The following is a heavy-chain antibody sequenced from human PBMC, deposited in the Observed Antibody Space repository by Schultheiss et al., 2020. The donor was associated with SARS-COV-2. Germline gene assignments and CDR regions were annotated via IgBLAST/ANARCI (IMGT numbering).Heavy chain of an antibody. CDR1: GGSFSGYY. D-gene: IGHD1-14*01. J-gene: IGHJ5*02. Sequence: SETLSLTCAVYGGSFSGYYWSWIRQPPGKGLEWIGEINHSGSTNYNPSLKSRVTISVDTSENQFSLKLSSVTAADTAVYYCARDLRIGSPRGWFDPWGQGTLVTVSS. CDR3: ARDLRIGSPRGWFDP. CDR2: INHSGST. V-gene: IGHV4-34*01.